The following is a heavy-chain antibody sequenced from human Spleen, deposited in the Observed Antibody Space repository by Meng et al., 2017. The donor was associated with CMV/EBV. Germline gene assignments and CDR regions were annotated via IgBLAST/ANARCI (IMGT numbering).Heavy chain of an antibody. J-gene: IGHJ6*02. Sequence: ASVKVSCKTSGYTFTSYDLNWVRQAPGQGLEWMGLVDPSTGGATYLQKFQGRVSMARDTSTSTVFMELSSLTSEDTAMYFCARERVNAPRREHQYLSYGMDVWGQGTTVTVSS. V-gene: IGHV1-46*01. D-gene: IGHD1-26*01. CDR2: VDPSTGGA. CDR3: ARERVNAPRREHQYLSYGMDV. CDR1: GYTFTSYD.